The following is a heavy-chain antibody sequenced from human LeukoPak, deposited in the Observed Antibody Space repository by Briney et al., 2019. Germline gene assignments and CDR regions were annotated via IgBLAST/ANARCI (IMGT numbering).Heavy chain of an antibody. CDR2: IIPIFGTV. J-gene: IGHJ6*01. Sequence: ASVKVSCKASGGTFSNYAISWVRQAPGQGLEWMGGIIPIFGTVNYAQKFQGRVTITADEYTSTAYMALRSLRCENTAVYYCARGHIDTSNYYYYGVDVWGQGTTVTISS. CDR1: GGTFSNYA. CDR3: ARGHIDTSNYYYYGVDV. D-gene: IGHD3-22*01. V-gene: IGHV1-69*13.